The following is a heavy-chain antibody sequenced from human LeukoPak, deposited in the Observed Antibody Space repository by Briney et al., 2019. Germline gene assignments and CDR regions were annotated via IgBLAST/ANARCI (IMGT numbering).Heavy chain of an antibody. D-gene: IGHD3-22*01. J-gene: IGHJ3*02. CDR1: GGSISSYY. V-gene: IGHV4-4*07. Sequence: SETLSLTCTVSGGSISSYYWSWIRQPAGKGLEWIGRIYTSGSTNYNPSLKSRVTISVDTSKNQFSLKLSSVTAADTAVYYCARNEYSSGLKDAFDIWGQGTMVTVSS. CDR2: IYTSGST. CDR3: ARNEYSSGLKDAFDI.